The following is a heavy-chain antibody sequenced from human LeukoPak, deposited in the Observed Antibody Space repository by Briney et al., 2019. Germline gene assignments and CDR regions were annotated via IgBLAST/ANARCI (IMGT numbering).Heavy chain of an antibody. J-gene: IGHJ6*02. V-gene: IGHV1-2*02. CDR1: GYTFTGYY. CDR2: INPNSGGT. D-gene: IGHD2-2*01. CDR3: ARVNVVVPAAYYYYYYGMDV. Sequence: GASVKVSCKASGYTFTGYYMHWVRQAPGQGLKWMGWINPNSGGTNYAQKFQGRVTMTRDTSISTAYMELSRLRSDDTAVYYCARVNVVVPAAYYYYYYGMDVWGQGTTVTVSS.